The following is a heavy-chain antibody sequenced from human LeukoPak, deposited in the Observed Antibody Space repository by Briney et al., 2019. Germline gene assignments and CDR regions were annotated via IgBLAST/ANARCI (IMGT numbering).Heavy chain of an antibody. J-gene: IGHJ4*02. CDR2: LYYSGST. Sequence: SETLSLTCTVSGGSISSYYWSWIRQPPGKGLEWIAHLYYSGSTNYNPSLKSRVITSVDTSKNQFSLKLSSVTAADTAVYYCARDKRGYYPQPFDDWGQGTLVTVSS. CDR3: ARDKRGYYPQPFDD. V-gene: IGHV4-59*01. D-gene: IGHD3-3*01. CDR1: GGSISSYY.